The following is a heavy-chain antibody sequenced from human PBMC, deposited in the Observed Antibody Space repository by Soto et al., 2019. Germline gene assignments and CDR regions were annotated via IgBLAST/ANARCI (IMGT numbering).Heavy chain of an antibody. J-gene: IGHJ4*02. Sequence: QVQLQQWGAGLLKPSETLSLTCAVHGGSFSGYSWTWIRQSPGKGLEWIGPINGAGSAIYHPSLKSRVTISVGTSNNEFFLDLSSVTAADASIYYCARGLFSGTFYSGGWYFFDYWGQGTLVTVSS. CDR2: INGAGSA. CDR1: GGSFSGYS. D-gene: IGHD3-10*01. V-gene: IGHV4-34*01. CDR3: ARGLFSGTFYSGGWYFFDY.